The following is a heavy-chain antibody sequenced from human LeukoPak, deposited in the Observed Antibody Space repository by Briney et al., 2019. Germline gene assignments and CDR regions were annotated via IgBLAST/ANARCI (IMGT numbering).Heavy chain of an antibody. V-gene: IGHV3-21*01. J-gene: IGHJ4*02. CDR2: ITTSSSYI. CDR3: ARDLGGYSYGSHFDY. Sequence: TGGSLRLSCAASGFTFSRYSLNWVRQAPGKGLEWVSSITTSSSYIYYADSVKRRFPISRDNARNSLYLHMNSLRAEDTAVYYCARDLGGYSYGSHFDYWGQGTLVTVSS. D-gene: IGHD5-18*01. CDR1: GFTFSRYS.